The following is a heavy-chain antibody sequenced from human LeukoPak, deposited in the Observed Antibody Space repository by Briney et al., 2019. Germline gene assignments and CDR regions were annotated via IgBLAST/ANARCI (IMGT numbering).Heavy chain of an antibody. V-gene: IGHV3-23*01. CDR1: GFTFSNYA. D-gene: IGHD2-15*01. CDR3: AKSIGGVVVVAVDY. J-gene: IGHJ4*02. CDR2: ISGSGGST. Sequence: PGGSLRLSCAASGFTFSNYAMTWVRQAPGKGLEWVSVISGSGGSTYYADSVEGRFTLTRDNSKNTLYLQMNSLRAEDTAVYYCAKSIGGVVVVAVDYWGQGTLVTVSS.